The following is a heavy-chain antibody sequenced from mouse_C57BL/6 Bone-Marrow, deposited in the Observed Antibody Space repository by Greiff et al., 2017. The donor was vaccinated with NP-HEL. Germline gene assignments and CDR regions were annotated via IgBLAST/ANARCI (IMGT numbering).Heavy chain of an antibody. D-gene: IGHD4-1*01. Sequence: EVQVVESGPGLVKPSQSLSLTCSVTGYSITSGYYWNWIRQFPGNKLEWMGYISYDGSNNYNPSLKNRISITRDTSKNQFFLKLNSVTTEDTATYYCARTGRAFDYWGQGTTLTVSS. CDR3: ARTGRAFDY. V-gene: IGHV3-6*01. CDR1: GYSITSGYY. CDR2: ISYDGSN. J-gene: IGHJ2*01.